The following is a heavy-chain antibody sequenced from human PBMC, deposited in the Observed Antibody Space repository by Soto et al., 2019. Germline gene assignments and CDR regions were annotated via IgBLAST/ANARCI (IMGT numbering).Heavy chain of an antibody. D-gene: IGHD4-17*01. V-gene: IGHV4-59*01. CDR2: IFYSGNT. CDR1: GGYISPYY. Sequence: QVQLQESGPGLVKPSETLSLTCTVSGGYISPYYWSWIRQPPGKGLEWIGYIFYSGNTNYNPSLRSRVTISVDTCKNQFSLKLSSVTAADTAVYYCARDSGYGDPFDYWGQGTLVTVSS. J-gene: IGHJ4*02. CDR3: ARDSGYGDPFDY.